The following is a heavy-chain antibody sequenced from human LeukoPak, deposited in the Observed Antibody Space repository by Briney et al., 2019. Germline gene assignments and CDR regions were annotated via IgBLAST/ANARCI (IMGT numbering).Heavy chain of an antibody. V-gene: IGHV3-48*03. CDR1: GFTFSNYE. CDR3: ARDKSGSYYDDAFDI. Sequence: PGGSLRLSCAASGFTFSNYEMNWVRQAPGKGREWISYISGSGTTIYYADSVKGRFTISRDNAKNSLYLQMNSLRAEDTAVYYCARDKSGSYYDDAFDIWGQGTMVTVSS. D-gene: IGHD1-26*01. CDR2: ISGSGTTI. J-gene: IGHJ3*02.